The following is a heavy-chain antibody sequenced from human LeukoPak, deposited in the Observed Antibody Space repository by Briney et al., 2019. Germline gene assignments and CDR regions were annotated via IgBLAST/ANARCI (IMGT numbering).Heavy chain of an antibody. J-gene: IGHJ4*02. Sequence: GGSLRLSCAASGFTFSDYYMSWIRQAPGKGLEWVSYISSSGSTIYYADSVKGRFTISRDNAKNSLYLQMNSLRAEDTAVYYCARDLSIGLAQATFDYWGQGTLVTVSS. CDR1: GFTFSDYY. V-gene: IGHV3-11*04. D-gene: IGHD6-19*01. CDR2: ISSSGSTI. CDR3: ARDLSIGLAQATFDY.